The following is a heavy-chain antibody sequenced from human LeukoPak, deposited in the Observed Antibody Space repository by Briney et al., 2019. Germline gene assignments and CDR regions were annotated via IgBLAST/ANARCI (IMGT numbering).Heavy chain of an antibody. J-gene: IGHJ4*02. D-gene: IGHD4-17*01. CDR3: ARDEVTTPRD. V-gene: IGHV3-74*01. CDR2: INGDGSST. CDR1: GFTFSSYW. Sequence: GGSLRLSCAASGFTFSSYWMHWVRQAPGKGLVWVSRINGDGSSTSYADSVKGRFTISRDNAKNTLYLQMNSLRAEDTAVYYCARDEVTTPRDWGQGTLVTVSS.